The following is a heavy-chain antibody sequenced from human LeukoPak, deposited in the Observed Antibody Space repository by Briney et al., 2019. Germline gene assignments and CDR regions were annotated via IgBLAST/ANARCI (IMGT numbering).Heavy chain of an antibody. CDR3: ARVYSPRVTTGVDY. CDR1: GYTFTSYG. J-gene: IGHJ4*02. D-gene: IGHD4-17*01. Sequence: ASVKVSCKASGYTFTSYGISWVRQAPGQGLEWMGWISAYNGNTNYAQKLQGRVTMTTDTSTSTAYMELRSLRSDDTAVYYCARVYSPRVTTGVDYWGRGTLVPVSS. CDR2: ISAYNGNT. V-gene: IGHV1-18*01.